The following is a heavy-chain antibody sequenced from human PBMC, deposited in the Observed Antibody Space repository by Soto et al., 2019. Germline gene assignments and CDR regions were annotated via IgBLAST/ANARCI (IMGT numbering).Heavy chain of an antibody. CDR1: GFTFDDYG. J-gene: IGHJ4*02. D-gene: IGHD1-26*01. CDR3: ARGRVVGAIPPFDY. V-gene: IGHV3-20*04. Sequence: GGSLRLSCAASGFTFDDYGMSWVRQAPGKGLEWVSGINWNGGSTGYADSVKGRFTISRDNAKNSLYLQMNSLRAEDTALYYCARGRVVGAIPPFDYWGQGTLVTVSS. CDR2: INWNGGST.